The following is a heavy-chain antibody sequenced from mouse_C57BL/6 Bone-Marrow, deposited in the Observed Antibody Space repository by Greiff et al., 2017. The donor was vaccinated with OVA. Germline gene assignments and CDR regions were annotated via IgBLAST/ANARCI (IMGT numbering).Heavy chain of an antibody. CDR2: IHPNSGST. D-gene: IGHD1-1*01. J-gene: IGHJ1*03. V-gene: IGHV1-64*01. Sequence: QVQLQQSGAELVKPGASVKLSCKASGYTFTSYWMHWVKQRPGQGLEWIGMIHPNSGSTNYNEKFKSKATLTVDKSSSTAYMQLSSLTSEDSAVYYCAPLLLRWYFDVWGTGTTVTVSS. CDR1: GYTFTSYW. CDR3: APLLLRWYFDV.